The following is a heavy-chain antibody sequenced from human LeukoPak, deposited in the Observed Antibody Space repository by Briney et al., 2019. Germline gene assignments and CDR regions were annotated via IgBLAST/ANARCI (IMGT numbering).Heavy chain of an antibody. J-gene: IGHJ4*02. D-gene: IGHD3-10*01. CDR3: ARDQAGFGELGLPNFDY. CDR1: GGSISNYY. CDR2: IFYDGST. V-gene: IGHV4-59*01. Sequence: KTSETLSLTCTVSGGSISNYYWSWIRQPPGKGLEWIGYIFYDGSTNYNPSLKSRVTISVDTSKNQFSLKLSSVTAADTAVYFCARDQAGFGELGLPNFDYWGQGTLVTVSS.